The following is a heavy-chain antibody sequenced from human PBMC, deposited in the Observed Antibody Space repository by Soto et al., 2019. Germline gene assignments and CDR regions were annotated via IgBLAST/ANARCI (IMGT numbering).Heavy chain of an antibody. J-gene: IGHJ6*02. V-gene: IGHV3-48*03. CDR1: GLTFSSYE. CDR2: ISSSGRTT. CDR3: ARDRDELVGIFPYYYGMDV. Sequence: LRLSCAASGLTFSSYEMNWVRQAPGKGLEWVSYISSSGRTTYYADSVKGRFTISRDNAKNSPSLQMNSLRADDTAVYYCARDRDELVGIFPYYYGMDVWGQGTTVTVSS. D-gene: IGHD2-21*01.